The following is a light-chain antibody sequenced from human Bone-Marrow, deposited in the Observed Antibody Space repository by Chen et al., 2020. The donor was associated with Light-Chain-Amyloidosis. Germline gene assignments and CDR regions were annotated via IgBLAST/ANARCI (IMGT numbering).Light chain of an antibody. CDR3: SSYTSNNTPV. CDR2: DVN. V-gene: IGLV2-14*03. J-gene: IGLJ2*01. Sequence: QSALTQPASVSGSPGQSITISCTGTSSDVGGYNYVSWYQHHPGKAPKLMIYDVNVRPSGVSPRFSGSKSGNTASLTISGLQPEDEADYSCSSYTSNNTPVFGGGTKLTVL. CDR1: SSDVGGYNY.